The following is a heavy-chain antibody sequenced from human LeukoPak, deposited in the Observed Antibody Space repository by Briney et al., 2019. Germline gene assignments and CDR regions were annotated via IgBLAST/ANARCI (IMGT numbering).Heavy chain of an antibody. D-gene: IGHD3-10*02. CDR3: AELGITMIGGV. J-gene: IGHJ6*04. CDR2: IRYDGNSK. CDR1: GFSFSSHG. V-gene: IGHV3-30*02. Sequence: GGSLRLSCAASGFSFSSHGMHWVRQAPGKGLEWVAFIRYDGNSKYYADTVKGRFTISRDNAKNSLYLQMNSLRAEDTAVYYCAELGITMIGGVWGKGTTVTISS.